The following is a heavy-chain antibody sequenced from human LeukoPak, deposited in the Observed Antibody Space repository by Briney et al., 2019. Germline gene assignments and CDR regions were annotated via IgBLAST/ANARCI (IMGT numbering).Heavy chain of an antibody. J-gene: IGHJ3*02. V-gene: IGHV3-23*01. D-gene: IGHD4-17*01. Sequence: GGSLRPSCTASGFTFSAYAMMWVRQAPGKGPEWVSAIRGGGGSACYADSVKGRFTISRDNSKYTLFLQMNSLRAEDTAVYYCATDPNGDYIGAFDMWGPGTMVTVSS. CDR2: IRGGGGSA. CDR1: GFTFSAYA. CDR3: ATDPNGDYIGAFDM.